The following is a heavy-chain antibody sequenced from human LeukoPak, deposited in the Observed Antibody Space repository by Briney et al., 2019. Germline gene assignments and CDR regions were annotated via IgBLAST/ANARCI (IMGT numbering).Heavy chain of an antibody. V-gene: IGHV1-18*01. Sequence: GASVKVSCKASGYTFTSYGISWVRQAPGQGLEWMGWISAYNGNTNYAQKLQGRVTMTTDTSTSTAYMELRSLRSDDTAVYYCARDSEASSLGYYYYYMDVWGKGTTVTVSS. CDR1: GYTFTSYG. CDR3: ARDSEASSLGYYYYYMDV. CDR2: ISAYNGNT. J-gene: IGHJ6*03. D-gene: IGHD2-2*01.